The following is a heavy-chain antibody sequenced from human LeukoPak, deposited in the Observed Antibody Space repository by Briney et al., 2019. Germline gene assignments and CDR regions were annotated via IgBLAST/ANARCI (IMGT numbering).Heavy chain of an antibody. V-gene: IGHV4-59*08. CDR3: ARPSEYGDHAFGI. J-gene: IGHJ3*02. CDR1: GGSISSYY. Sequence: SETLSLTCTVSGGSISSYYWSWIRQPPGKGLEWIGYIYYSGSTNYNPSLKSRVTISVDTSKNQFSLKLSSVTAADTAVYYCARPSEYGDHAFGIWGQGTMVTVSS. D-gene: IGHD4-17*01. CDR2: IYYSGST.